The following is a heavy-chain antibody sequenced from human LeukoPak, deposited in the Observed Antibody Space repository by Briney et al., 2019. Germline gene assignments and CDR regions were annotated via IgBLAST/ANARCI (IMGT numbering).Heavy chain of an antibody. Sequence: GGSLRLSCAASGFAFSTYAMGWVRQAPGKGLEWVSSISGRGDITYYGDSMKGRFTISRDNSKNTLYLQMNSLRADDTAVYYCGRDRAWSAVDGTDYFDYWGQGALVSVSS. V-gene: IGHV3-23*01. CDR1: GFAFSTYA. CDR3: GRDRAWSAVDGTDYFDY. J-gene: IGHJ4*02. CDR2: ISGRGDIT. D-gene: IGHD6-19*01.